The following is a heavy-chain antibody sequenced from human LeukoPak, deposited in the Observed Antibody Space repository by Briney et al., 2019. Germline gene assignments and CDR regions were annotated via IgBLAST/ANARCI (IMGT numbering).Heavy chain of an antibody. CDR2: IIPIFGTA. V-gene: IGHV1-69*13. CDR1: GYTFTSYG. J-gene: IGHJ5*02. CDR3: AGGYDFWSGNPGWFDP. Sequence: SVKVSCKASGYTFTSYGISWVRQAPGQGLEWMGGIIPIFGTANYAQKFQGRVTITADESTSTAYMELSSLRSEDTAVYYCAGGYDFWSGNPGWFDPWGQGTLVTVSS. D-gene: IGHD3-3*01.